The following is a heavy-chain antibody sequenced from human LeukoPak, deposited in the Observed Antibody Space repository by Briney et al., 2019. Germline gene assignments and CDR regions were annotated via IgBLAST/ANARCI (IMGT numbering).Heavy chain of an antibody. CDR1: GYTFTSYY. CDR3: ARGSRNSGSYLKTFDY. CDR2: INPSGGST. Sequence: ASVKVSCKASGYTFTSYYMHWVRQAPGQGLEWMGIINPSGGSTSYAQKFQGRVTMTRDTSTTTVYMELSSLRSEDTAVYYCARGSRNSGSYLKTFDYWGQGTLVTVS. J-gene: IGHJ4*02. D-gene: IGHD1-26*01. V-gene: IGHV1-46*01.